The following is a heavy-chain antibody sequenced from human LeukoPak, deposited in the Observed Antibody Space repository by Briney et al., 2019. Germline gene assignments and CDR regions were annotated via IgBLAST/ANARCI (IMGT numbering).Heavy chain of an antibody. CDR1: GDSISSSSYY. CDR3: ARLYGSRGWYFDY. D-gene: IGHD2-2*01. J-gene: IGHJ4*02. Sequence: PSETLSLTCTVSGDSISSSSYYCGWIRPPPGKGLEWIGSIYYSGSTYYNPSLKSRVTISVYTSKNQFSLKPSSVTAADTAVYYCARLYGSRGWYFDYWGQGTLVTVSS. CDR2: IYYSGST. V-gene: IGHV4-39*01.